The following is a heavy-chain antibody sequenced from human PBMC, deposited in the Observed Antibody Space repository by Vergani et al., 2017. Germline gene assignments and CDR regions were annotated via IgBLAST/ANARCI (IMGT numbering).Heavy chain of an antibody. CDR2: IYYSGST. D-gene: IGHD4-23*01. J-gene: IGHJ2*01. Sequence: QVQLQQWGAGLLKPSETLSLTCAVYGGSFSGYYWSWIRQPPGKGLEWIGYIYYSGSTNYNPSLKSRVTISVDTSKNQFSLKLSSVTAADTAVYYCARGVTTLVSERYFDLWGRGTLVTVSS. CDR1: GGSFSGYY. V-gene: IGHV4-34*11. CDR3: ARGVTTLVSERYFDL.